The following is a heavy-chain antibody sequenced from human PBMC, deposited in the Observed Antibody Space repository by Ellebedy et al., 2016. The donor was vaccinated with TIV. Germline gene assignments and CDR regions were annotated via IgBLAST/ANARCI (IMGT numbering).Heavy chain of an antibody. V-gene: IGHV3-74*01. CDR1: GSTFSFYN. CDR3: ATGPRNGYLH. Sequence: GESLKISXAAFGSTFSFYNMNWVRQAPGKGLVFVSRIKGDGSISYADSVKGRFTISSDNAKNTLYLQMNSLRAEDTAVYYCATGPRNGYLHWGQGTLATVSS. CDR2: IKGDGSI. J-gene: IGHJ4*02. D-gene: IGHD5-24*01.